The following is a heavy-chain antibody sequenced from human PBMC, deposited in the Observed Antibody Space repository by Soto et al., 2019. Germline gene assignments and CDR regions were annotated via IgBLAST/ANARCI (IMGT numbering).Heavy chain of an antibody. J-gene: IGHJ4*02. CDR3: ARDFTSVRAS. V-gene: IGHV1-69*01. Sequence: QVQMVQSGAEVKKPGSSARVSCKVSGGTFSRHSISWVRQAPGQGLEWMGGIIPIFDATQYAQKFQGRLTITADESTTTFHMDLSGLRPEDTAIYYCARDFTSVRASWGQGTLVTVS. CDR2: IIPIFDAT. CDR1: GGTFSRHS.